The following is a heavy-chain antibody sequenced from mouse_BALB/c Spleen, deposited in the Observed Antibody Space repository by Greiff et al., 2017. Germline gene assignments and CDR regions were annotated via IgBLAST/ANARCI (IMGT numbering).Heavy chain of an antibody. CDR3: AREDGYYYAMDY. D-gene: IGHD2-3*01. CDR2: ISSGSSTI. J-gene: IGHJ4*01. V-gene: IGHV5-17*02. CDR1: GFTFSSFG. Sequence: DVKLVESGGGLVQPGGSRKLSCAASGFTFSSFGMHWVRQAPEKGLEWVAYISSGSSTIYYADTVKGRFTISRDNPKNTLFLQMTSLRSEDTAMYYCAREDGYYYAMDYWGQGTSVTVSS.